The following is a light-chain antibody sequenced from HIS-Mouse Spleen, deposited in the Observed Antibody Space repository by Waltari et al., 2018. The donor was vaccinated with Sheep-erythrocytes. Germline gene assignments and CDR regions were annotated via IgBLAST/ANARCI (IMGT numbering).Light chain of an antibody. CDR2: EVS. CDR1: SSYVGGYNY. Sequence: QSALTQPASVSGSPGQSITISCTGTSSYVGGYNYVFWYQQHPGKAPKLMIYEVSNRPSGVSNRFSGSKSGNTASLTISGLQAEDEADYYCSSYTSSSTLGVFGGGTKLTVL. CDR3: SSYTSSSTLGV. V-gene: IGLV2-14*01. J-gene: IGLJ3*02.